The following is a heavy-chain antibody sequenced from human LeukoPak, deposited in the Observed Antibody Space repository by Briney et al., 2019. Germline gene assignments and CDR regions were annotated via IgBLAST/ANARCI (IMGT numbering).Heavy chain of an antibody. CDR3: ARVSRGPHPYYYDSSGYMDY. J-gene: IGHJ4*02. V-gene: IGHV3-53*01. CDR1: GFTVSSNY. D-gene: IGHD3-22*01. CDR2: IYSGGST. Sequence: GGSLRLSCAASGFTVSSNYMSWVRQAPGKGLEWVSVIYSGGSTYYADSVKGRITISRDNSKNTLYLQMNSLRAEDTAVYYCARVSRGPHPYYYDSSGYMDYWGQGTLVTVSS.